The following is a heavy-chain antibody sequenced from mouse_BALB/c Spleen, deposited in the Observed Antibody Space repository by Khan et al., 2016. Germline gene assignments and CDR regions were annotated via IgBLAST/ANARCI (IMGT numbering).Heavy chain of an antibody. J-gene: IGHJ3*01. CDR3: AKNDGKCGEAWFAY. D-gene: IGHD2-1*01. CDR2: IWGDGST. Sequence: QVQLQESGPGLVAPSQSLSITCTVSGFSLSRYSVHWVRQPPGKGLEWLGMIWGDGSTDYNSDIKSRLSIRTDNSKSQVCLKMSSLQTDDTAMYYWAKNDGKCGEAWFAYWGQGTLVTVSA. CDR1: GFSLSRYS. V-gene: IGHV2-6-4*01.